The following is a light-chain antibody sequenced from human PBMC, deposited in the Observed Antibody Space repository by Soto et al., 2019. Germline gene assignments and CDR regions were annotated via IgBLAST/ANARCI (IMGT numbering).Light chain of an antibody. CDR1: QSVSTRS. CDR2: GAS. J-gene: IGKJ4*01. Sequence: EIVLTQSPGTLSLSPGERATLSCRASQSVSTRSLAWYQQKPGQAPRLLISGASSRAADIPDRFSGSGSGTDFTLTISSLQSEDFAIYYCQQYKNWPPLTFGGGTKVDIK. CDR3: QQYKNWPPLT. V-gene: IGKV3-20*01.